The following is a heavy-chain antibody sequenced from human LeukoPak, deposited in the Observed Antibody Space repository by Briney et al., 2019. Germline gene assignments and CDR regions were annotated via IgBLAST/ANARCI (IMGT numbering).Heavy chain of an antibody. D-gene: IGHD5-18*01. CDR1: GFTFSSYE. CDR2: ISSSGSTI. CDR3: ATTRIQLWLPDY. V-gene: IGHV3-48*03. J-gene: IGHJ4*02. Sequence: PGGSLRLSCAASGFTFSSYEMNWVRQAPGKGLEWVSYISSSGSTIYYADFVKGRFTISRDNAKNSLYLQMNSPRAEDTAVYYCATTRIQLWLPDYWGQGTLVTASS.